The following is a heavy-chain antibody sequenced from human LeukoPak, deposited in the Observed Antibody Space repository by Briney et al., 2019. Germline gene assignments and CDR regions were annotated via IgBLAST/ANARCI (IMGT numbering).Heavy chain of an antibody. CDR1: GFTFTTYW. CDR2: IYSGGST. Sequence: GGSLRLSCAASGFTFTTYWMSWVRQAPGKGLEWVSFIYSGGSTHYSDSVKGRFTISRDNSKNTLYLQMNSLRAEDTAVYYCARRAGAYSHPYDYWGQGILVTVSS. D-gene: IGHD4/OR15-4a*01. V-gene: IGHV3-53*01. CDR3: ARRAGAYSHPYDY. J-gene: IGHJ4*02.